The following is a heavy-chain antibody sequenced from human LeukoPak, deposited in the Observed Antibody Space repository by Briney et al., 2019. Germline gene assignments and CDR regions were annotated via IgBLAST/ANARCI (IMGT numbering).Heavy chain of an antibody. Sequence: SETLSLTCSVSGASITGYYWSWIRQPAGKGLEWIGRIYTSGSTDYNPSLRSRVTMSVDTSKKQFSLRLTSVTAADTALYFCARGVNSYRSAWHFDLWGRGTLVSVSS. CDR1: GASITGYY. V-gene: IGHV4-4*07. CDR3: ARGVNSYRSAWHFDL. CDR2: IYTSGST. J-gene: IGHJ2*01. D-gene: IGHD3-16*02.